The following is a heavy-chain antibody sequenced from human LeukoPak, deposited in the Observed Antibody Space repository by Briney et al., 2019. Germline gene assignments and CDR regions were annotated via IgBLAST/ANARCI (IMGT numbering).Heavy chain of an antibody. Sequence: GESLRLSCAASGFTFSNAWMSWVRQAPGKGLEWVGRIKSKTDGGTTDYAAPVKGRFTISRDDSKNTLYLQMNSLKTEDTAVYYCTTGPVVVPAAIAYWGQGTLVTVSS. CDR3: TTGPVVVPAAIAY. CDR2: IKSKTDGGTT. J-gene: IGHJ4*02. D-gene: IGHD2-2*02. V-gene: IGHV3-15*01. CDR1: GFTFSNAW.